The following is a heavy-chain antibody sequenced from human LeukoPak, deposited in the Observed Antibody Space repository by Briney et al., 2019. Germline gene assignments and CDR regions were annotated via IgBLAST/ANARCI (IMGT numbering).Heavy chain of an antibody. J-gene: IGHJ3*02. D-gene: IGHD3-22*01. V-gene: IGHV1-69*04. CDR2: INPSGGST. CDR3: ARPSTHYDSSGYYHHDAFDI. CDR1: GGTFSSYA. Sequence: AASVKVSCKASGGTFSSYAISWVRQAPGQGLEWMGIINPSGGSTSYAQKFQGRVTITADKSTSTAYMELSSLRSEDTAVYYCARPSTHYDSSGYYHHDAFDIWGQGTMVTVSS.